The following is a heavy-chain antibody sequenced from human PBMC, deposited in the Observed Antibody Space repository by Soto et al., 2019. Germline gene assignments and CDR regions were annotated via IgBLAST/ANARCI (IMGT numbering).Heavy chain of an antibody. D-gene: IGHD3-16*02. V-gene: IGHV3-30-3*01. CDR3: ARERSHLSSPYFDY. J-gene: IGHJ4*02. CDR1: GFTFSNYA. CDR2: ISYDGSNK. Sequence: QVQLVESGGGVVQPGRSLRLSCAASGFTFSNYAMHWVRQAPGKGLEWVAVISYDGSNKYYADSVKGRFTISRDNSKNTVYLQMNSLRAEDTAVYYCARERSHLSSPYFDYWGQGTLVTVSS.